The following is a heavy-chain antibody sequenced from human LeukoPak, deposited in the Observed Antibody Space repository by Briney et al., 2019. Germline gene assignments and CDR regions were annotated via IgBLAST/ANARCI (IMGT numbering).Heavy chain of an antibody. CDR3: ARVPSGRWFPDDAFDI. D-gene: IGHD4-23*01. CDR2: IYTSGST. Sequence: TPSETLSLTCTVSGGSISSYYWSWIRQPAGKGLEWIGRIYTSGSTNYNPSLKSRVTMSVDTSKNQFSLKLSSVTAADTAVYYCARVPSGRWFPDDAFDIWGQGTMVTVSS. V-gene: IGHV4-4*07. CDR1: GGSISSYY. J-gene: IGHJ3*02.